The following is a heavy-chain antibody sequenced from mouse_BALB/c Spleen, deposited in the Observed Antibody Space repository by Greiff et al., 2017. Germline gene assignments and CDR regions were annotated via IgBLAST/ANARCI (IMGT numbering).Heavy chain of an antibody. J-gene: IGHJ4*01. CDR1: GFTFSSYG. V-gene: IGHV5-6-3*01. CDR3: ARDPTVVATKMDY. Sequence: EVQRVESGGGLVQPGGSLKLSCAASGFTFSSYGMSWVRQTPDKRLELVATINSNGGSTYYPDSVKGRFTISRDNAKNTLYLQMSSLKSEDTAMYYCARDPTVVATKMDYWGQGTSVTVSS. CDR2: INSNGGST. D-gene: IGHD1-1*01.